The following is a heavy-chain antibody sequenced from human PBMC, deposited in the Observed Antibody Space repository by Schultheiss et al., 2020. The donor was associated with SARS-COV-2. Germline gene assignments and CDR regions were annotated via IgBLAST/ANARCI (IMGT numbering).Heavy chain of an antibody. CDR2: ISSSGSTI. V-gene: IGHV3-48*01. CDR1: GFTFSSYA. CDR3: ARDLWSGSQTSHWFDP. Sequence: GGSLRLSCAASGFTFSSYAMSWVRQAPGKGLEWVSSISSSGSTIYYADSVKGRFTISRDNAKNSLYLQMNSLRAEDTAVYYCARDLWSGSQTSHWFDPWGQGTLVTVSS. J-gene: IGHJ5*02. D-gene: IGHD1-26*01.